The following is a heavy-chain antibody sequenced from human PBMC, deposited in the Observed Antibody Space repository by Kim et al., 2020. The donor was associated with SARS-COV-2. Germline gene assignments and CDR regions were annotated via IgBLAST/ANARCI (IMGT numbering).Heavy chain of an antibody. J-gene: IGHJ4*02. CDR2: ISSSGSTI. V-gene: IGHV3-11*01. D-gene: IGHD3-10*01. CDR3: ARGFTMPIPPLPYAY. Sequence: GGSLRLSCAASGFTFSDYYMSWIRQAPGKGLEWVSYISSSGSTIYYADSVKGRFTISRDNAKNSLYLQMNSLRAEDTAVYYCARGFTMPIPPLPYAYWGQGTLVTVSS. CDR1: GFTFSDYY.